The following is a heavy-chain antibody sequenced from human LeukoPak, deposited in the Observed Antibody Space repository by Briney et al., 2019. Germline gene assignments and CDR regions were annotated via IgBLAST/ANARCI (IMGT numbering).Heavy chain of an antibody. CDR2: IYPGDSDT. Sequence: GESLKISCKGSGYSFTSYWIGWVRQMPGKGLEWMGIIYPGDSDTRYSPSFQGQVTISADKSISTAYLQWSSLKASDTAMYYCARPKVGATELDAFDIWGQGTMVTVSS. CDR3: ARPKVGATELDAFDI. D-gene: IGHD1-26*01. V-gene: IGHV5-51*01. CDR1: GYSFTSYW. J-gene: IGHJ3*02.